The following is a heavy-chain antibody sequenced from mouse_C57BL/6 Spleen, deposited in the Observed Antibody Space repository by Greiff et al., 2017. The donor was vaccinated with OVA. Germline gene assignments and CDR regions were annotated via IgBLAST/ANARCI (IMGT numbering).Heavy chain of an antibody. CDR3: ARKGDYDGFSALAY. D-gene: IGHD2-4*01. CDR2: IWWDDDK. V-gene: IGHV8-8*01. Sequence: VKLMECGPGILQPSQTLSLTCSFSGFSLSTFGMGVGWIRQPSGKGLEWLAHIWWDDDKYYNPALKSRLTTSKATSKNQVFLKIAKVSSADTAEYDCARKGDYDGFSALAYWGQGTLVTVSA. J-gene: IGHJ3*01. CDR1: GFSLSTFGMG.